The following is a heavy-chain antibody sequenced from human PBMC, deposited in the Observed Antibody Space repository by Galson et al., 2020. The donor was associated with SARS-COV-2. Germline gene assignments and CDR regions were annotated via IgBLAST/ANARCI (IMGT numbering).Heavy chain of an antibody. CDR3: TKFSYDSSGYKGFDY. CDR2: IKSKTDGGTT. CDR1: GFTFSNAW. Sequence: TGGSLRLSCAASGFTFSNAWMSWVRQAPGKGLEWVGRIKSKTDGGTTDHAAPMKGRFTISRDDSKNTLYLQMNSLKTEDTGVYYCTKFSYDSSGYKGFDYWGQGTLVTVSS. D-gene: IGHD3-22*01. J-gene: IGHJ4*02. V-gene: IGHV3-15*01.